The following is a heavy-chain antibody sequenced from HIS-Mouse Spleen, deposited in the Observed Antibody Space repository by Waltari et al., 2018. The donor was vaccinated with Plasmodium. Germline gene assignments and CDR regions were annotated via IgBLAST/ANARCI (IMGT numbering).Heavy chain of an antibody. CDR2: IYYSGST. J-gene: IGHJ4*02. CDR3: ARGLGWLVDY. D-gene: IGHD5-12*01. Sequence: QVQLQESGPGLVKPSETLSLTCTVSGGPLSSYYWSWIRQPPGKGLEWIGYIYYSGSTNYNPSLKSRVTISVDTSKNQFSLKLSSVTAADTAVYYCARGLGWLVDYWGQGTLVTVSS. CDR1: GGPLSSYY. V-gene: IGHV4-59*01.